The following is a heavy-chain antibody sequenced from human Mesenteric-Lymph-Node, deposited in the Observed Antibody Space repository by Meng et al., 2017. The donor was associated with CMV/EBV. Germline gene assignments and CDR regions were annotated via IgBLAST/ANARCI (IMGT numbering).Heavy chain of an antibody. D-gene: IGHD2-2*01. CDR1: YTFTGYY. CDR3: ARDQYCSSTTCYNWFDP. V-gene: IGHV1-2*02. Sequence: YTFTGYYIHWVRQAPGQGLEWMGWINPNSGGTNYAQKFQGRVTMTRDTSISTAYMELSRLRPDDTAVYYCARDQYCSSTTCYNWFDPWGQGTLVTVSS. CDR2: INPNSGGT. J-gene: IGHJ5*02.